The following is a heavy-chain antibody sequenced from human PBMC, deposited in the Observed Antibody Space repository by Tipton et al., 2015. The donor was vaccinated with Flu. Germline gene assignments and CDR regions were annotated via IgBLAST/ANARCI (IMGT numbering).Heavy chain of an antibody. J-gene: IGHJ4*02. D-gene: IGHD2-15*01. CDR1: GGSISGYY. V-gene: IGHV4-4*07. CDR2: FYSSGTP. CDR3: ARIYCSGGNCYHFDY. Sequence: TLSLTCTVSGGSISGYYWNWLRQPAGEGLEWIGRFYSSGTPDYNPSLESRVTMSVDTSKNQFSLTLTSVTAADTAVYYCARIYCSGGNCYHFDYWGQGTLVTVSS.